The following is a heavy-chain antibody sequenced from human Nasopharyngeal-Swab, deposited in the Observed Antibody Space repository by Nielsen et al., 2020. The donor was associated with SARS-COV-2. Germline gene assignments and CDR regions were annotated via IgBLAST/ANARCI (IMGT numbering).Heavy chain of an antibody. V-gene: IGHV4-34*01. J-gene: IGHJ5*02. D-gene: IGHD2/OR15-2a*01. CDR2: INHSGST. Sequence: WIRQPPGKGLEWIGEINHSGSTTYNPSPRSRVTISVETSKNQFSLKLSSVTAADTAVYYCARGKRSNYFRVSPPNWFDPWGQGTLVTVSS. CDR3: ARGKRSNYFRVSPPNWFDP.